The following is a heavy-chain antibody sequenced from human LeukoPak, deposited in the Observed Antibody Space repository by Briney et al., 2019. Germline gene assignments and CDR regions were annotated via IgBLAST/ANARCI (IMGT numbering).Heavy chain of an antibody. CDR3: ARHRIIFIRGREGWFDP. D-gene: IGHD3-10*01. CDR2: IYHSGST. Sequence: KSSETLFLTCTVSGYSISSGYYWGWIRQPPGKGLEWIGSIYHSGSTYYNPSLKSRVTISVDTSKNQFSLKLSSVTAADTAVYFCARHRIIFIRGREGWFDPWGQGTLVTVSS. CDR1: GYSISSGYY. V-gene: IGHV4-38-2*02. J-gene: IGHJ5*02.